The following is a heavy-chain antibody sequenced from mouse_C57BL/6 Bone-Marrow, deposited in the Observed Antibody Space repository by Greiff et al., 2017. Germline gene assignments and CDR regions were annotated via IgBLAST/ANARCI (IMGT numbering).Heavy chain of an antibody. CDR3: ARLEFDGSSGDWYFDV. D-gene: IGHD1-1*01. V-gene: IGHV1-85*01. Sequence: QVQLKQSGPELVKPGASVKLSCKASGYTFTSYDINWVKQRPGQGLEWIGWIYPRDGSPKYNEKFKGKATLTVDTSSSTADMELHSLTSEDSAVYFCARLEFDGSSGDWYFDVWGTGTTVTVSS. CDR2: IYPRDGSP. J-gene: IGHJ1*03. CDR1: GYTFTSYD.